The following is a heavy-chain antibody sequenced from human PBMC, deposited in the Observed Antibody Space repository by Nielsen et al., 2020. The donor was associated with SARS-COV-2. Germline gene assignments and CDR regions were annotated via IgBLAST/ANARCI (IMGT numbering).Heavy chain of an antibody. D-gene: IGHD3-3*01. V-gene: IGHV1-2*06. Sequence: WVRQAPGQGLEWMGRINPNSGGTNYAQKFQGRVTMTRDTSISTAYLDLGRLRSDDTAVYYCARDTNFGFWSGPRGYYYGLDVWGQGTTVTVSS. J-gene: IGHJ6*02. CDR3: ARDTNFGFWSGPRGYYYGLDV. CDR2: INPNSGGT.